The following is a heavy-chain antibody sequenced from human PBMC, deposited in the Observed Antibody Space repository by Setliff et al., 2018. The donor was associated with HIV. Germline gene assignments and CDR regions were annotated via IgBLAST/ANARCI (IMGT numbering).Heavy chain of an antibody. J-gene: IGHJ4*02. V-gene: IGHV3-21*06. CDR1: GFTFSSYT. CDR3: ARDAYGDSYFDF. D-gene: IGHD4-17*01. CDR2: ISSTSRYI. Sequence: GGSLRLSCAASGFTFSSYTLTWVRQAPGKGLVWVSSISSTSRYIYYADSVRGRFTISRGNAKNSLYLHMVDLGAEDTALYYCARDAYGDSYFDFWGQGTLVTVSS.